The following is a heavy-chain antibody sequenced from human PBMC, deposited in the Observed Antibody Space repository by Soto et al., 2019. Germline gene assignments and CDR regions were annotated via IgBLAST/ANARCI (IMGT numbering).Heavy chain of an antibody. D-gene: IGHD3-10*01. CDR1: GFTFSTYA. CDR2: FSGSGDTT. CDR3: ARAFTMVRGVMAYYGMDV. J-gene: IGHJ6*02. Sequence: GGSLRLSCAASGFTFSTYAMSWVRQAPGKGLEWVSVFSGSGDTTYYADSVKGRFTISRDNAKNSLYLQMNSLRAEDTAVYYCARAFTMVRGVMAYYGMDVWGQGTTVTVSS. V-gene: IGHV3-23*01.